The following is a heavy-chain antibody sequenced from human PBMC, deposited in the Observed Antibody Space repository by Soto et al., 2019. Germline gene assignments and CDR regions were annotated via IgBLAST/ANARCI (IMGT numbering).Heavy chain of an antibody. J-gene: IGHJ6*02. CDR3: ARDYYYRMDV. V-gene: IGHV3-48*03. CDR2: ISSTGVTM. CDR1: GFTFRSAE. Sequence: LRLSCAASGFTFRSAEMNWVRQAPGKGLEWVSYISSTGVTMYYADSVKGRFAISRDNARNSLYLQMSSLRAEDTAVYFCARDYYYRMDVWGPGTTVTVSS.